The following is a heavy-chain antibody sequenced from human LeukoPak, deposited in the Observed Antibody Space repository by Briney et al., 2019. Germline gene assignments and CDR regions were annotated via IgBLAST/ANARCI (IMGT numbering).Heavy chain of an antibody. CDR1: GFTFSSYG. V-gene: IGHV3-33*01. D-gene: IGHD1-26*01. CDR3: ARDRRGGGSYYYFDY. J-gene: IGHJ4*02. CDR2: IWYDGSNK. Sequence: GGSLRLSCAASGFTFSSYGMHWVRQAPGKGLEWVAVIWYDGSNKYYADSVKGRFTISRDNSKNTLYLQMNSLRAEDTAVYYCARDRRGGGSYYYFDYWGQGTLVTVSS.